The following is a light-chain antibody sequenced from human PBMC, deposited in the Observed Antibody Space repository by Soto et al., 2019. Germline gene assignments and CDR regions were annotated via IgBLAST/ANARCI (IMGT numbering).Light chain of an antibody. CDR1: SSNIGAGYD. CDR2: GNS. CDR3: QSYDSSLSGYVV. Sequence: QSVLTQPPSVSGAPGQRVTISCTGSSSNIGAGYDVHWYQQLPGTAPKLLIYGNSNRHSGVPGRFSGSKSGTSASLAITGLQAEDEADYYCQSYDSSLSGYVVFGGGTQLTVL. V-gene: IGLV1-40*01. J-gene: IGLJ2*01.